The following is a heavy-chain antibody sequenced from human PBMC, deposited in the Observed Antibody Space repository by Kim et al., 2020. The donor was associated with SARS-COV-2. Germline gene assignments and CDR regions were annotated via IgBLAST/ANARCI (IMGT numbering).Heavy chain of an antibody. CDR2: XSYSGIT. CDR1: DGSITNNF. V-gene: IGHV4-59*12. Sequence: SETLSLTCTVSDGSITNNFWTWVRQTPGKGLEWIGYXSYSGITKYNPSLKSRVTMSLDTXKNQXSLKLSSVTAADTAVYFCARLVNADXGDYPFDYWGQGTLVTVSS. CDR3: ARLVNADXGDYPFDY. D-gene: IGHD4-17*01. J-gene: IGHJ4*02.